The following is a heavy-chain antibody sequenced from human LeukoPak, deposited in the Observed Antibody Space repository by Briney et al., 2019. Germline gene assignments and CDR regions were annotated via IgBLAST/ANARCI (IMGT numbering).Heavy chain of an antibody. J-gene: IGHJ4*02. CDR2: ISWSGGDT. CDR3: SRAGGRATRDF. V-gene: IGHV3-23*01. D-gene: IGHD1-1*01. CDR1: GFTFSTDA. Sequence: GGSLRLFCAASGFTFSTDAMTWVRQAPGKGLQWVSAISWSGGDTYYEDSVKGRFTVSRDNSKNMMYLQMNSLGVEDTAIYYCSRAGGRATRDFWGQGTLVTVSS.